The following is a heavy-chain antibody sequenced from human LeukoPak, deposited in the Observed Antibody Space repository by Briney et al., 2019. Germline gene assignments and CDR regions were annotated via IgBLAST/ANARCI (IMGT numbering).Heavy chain of an antibody. D-gene: IGHD4-17*01. CDR1: GFTFSNYG. CDR2: MSYGGSNK. Sequence: PGGSLRLSCAPSGFTFSNYGMHWVRQAPGKGLEWVAVMSYGGSNKYYAHSVKGRFTISRDNSKNTLYLQMNSLRAEDTAVYYCAKSWSGDQDYFDYWGQGTLVTVSS. V-gene: IGHV3-30*18. J-gene: IGHJ4*02. CDR3: AKSWSGDQDYFDY.